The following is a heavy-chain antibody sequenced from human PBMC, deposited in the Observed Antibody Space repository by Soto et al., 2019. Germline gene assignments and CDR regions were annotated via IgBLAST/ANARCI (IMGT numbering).Heavy chain of an antibody. V-gene: IGHV3-30*18. J-gene: IGHJ3*02. Sequence: GGSLRLSCAASGFTFSSYGMHWVRQAPGKGLEWVAVISYDGSNKYYADSVKGRFTISRDNSKNTLYLQMNSLRAEDTAVYYCAKDRYGSGLGAFDIWGQGTMVTVSS. CDR2: ISYDGSNK. CDR1: GFTFSSYG. D-gene: IGHD3-10*01. CDR3: AKDRYGSGLGAFDI.